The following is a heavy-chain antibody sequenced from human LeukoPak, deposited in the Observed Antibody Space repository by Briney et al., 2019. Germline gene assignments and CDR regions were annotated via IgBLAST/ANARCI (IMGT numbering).Heavy chain of an antibody. D-gene: IGHD4-17*01. V-gene: IGHV3-74*01. CDR1: GFTLCNYW. CDR2: IQSDGSST. Sequence: GGSLRLSCAASGFTLCNYWMHWVRHAPGKRLGWVSRIQSDGSSTTYADSVKGRFTISRDNAKNTLYLQMNSLRAEDTAVYYCAREAAVPNTVFDYWGQGSLVTVSS. CDR3: AREAAVPNTVFDY. J-gene: IGHJ4*02.